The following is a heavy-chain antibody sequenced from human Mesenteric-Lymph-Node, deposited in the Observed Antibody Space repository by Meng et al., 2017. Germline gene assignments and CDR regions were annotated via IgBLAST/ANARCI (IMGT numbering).Heavy chain of an antibody. V-gene: IGHV4-34*01. CDR3: ARVASSALGFAAFDI. D-gene: IGHD6-19*01. Sequence: SETLSLTCAVYGGSFSGYYWSWIRQPPGKGLEWIGSIHQSGSTFYSASLKSRVAISVDTAKNQFSLKLTSVTAADTAVYYCARVASSALGFAAFDIWGQGTLVTVSS. CDR2: IHQSGST. CDR1: GGSFSGYY. J-gene: IGHJ3*02.